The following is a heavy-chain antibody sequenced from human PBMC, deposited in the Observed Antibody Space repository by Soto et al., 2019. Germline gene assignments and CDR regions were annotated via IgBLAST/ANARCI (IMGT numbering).Heavy chain of an antibody. CDR3: ARDSSSWTGWGYFDY. J-gene: IGHJ4*02. D-gene: IGHD6-13*01. CDR2: IIPIFGTA. V-gene: IGHV1-69*13. Sequence: SVKVSCKASGGTFSSYAISWVRQAPGQGLEWMGGIIPIFGTANYAQKFQGRVTITADESTSSAYMELSSLRSEDTAVYYCARDSSSWTGWGYFDYWGQGTLVTVSS. CDR1: GGTFSSYA.